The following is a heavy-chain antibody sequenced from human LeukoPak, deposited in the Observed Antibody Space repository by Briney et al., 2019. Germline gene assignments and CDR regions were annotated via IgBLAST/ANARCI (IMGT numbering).Heavy chain of an antibody. CDR1: GVSFNDYY. CDR3: TRMTAGHDY. D-gene: IGHD2-21*02. J-gene: IGHJ4*02. CDR2: INHSGYT. V-gene: IGHV4-34*01. Sequence: SETLSLTCAVSGVSFNDYYWSWVRQTPGKGLEWIGEINHSGYTNDSPSLKSRVTLSIDTSRKQFSLNLRSVTVADAGIYYCTRMTAGHDYWGQGTLVTVSS.